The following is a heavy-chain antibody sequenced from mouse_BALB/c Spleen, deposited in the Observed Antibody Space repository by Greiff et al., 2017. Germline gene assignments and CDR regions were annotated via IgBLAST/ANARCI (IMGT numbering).Heavy chain of an antibody. CDR2: ISSGSSTI. CDR3: ARGGYYHPLDY. Sequence: EVKLEESGGGLVQPGGSRKLSCAASGFTFSSFGMHWVRQAPEKGLEWVAYISSGSSTIYYADTVKGRFTISRDNPKNTLFLQMTSLRSEDTPMYYCARGGYYHPLDYWGQGTTLTVSS. CDR1: GFTFSSFG. D-gene: IGHD2-3*01. J-gene: IGHJ2*01. V-gene: IGHV5-17*02.